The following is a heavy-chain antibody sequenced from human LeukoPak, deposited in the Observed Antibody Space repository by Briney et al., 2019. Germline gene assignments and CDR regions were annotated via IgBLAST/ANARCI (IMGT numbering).Heavy chain of an antibody. V-gene: IGHV3-23*01. J-gene: IGHJ4*02. D-gene: IGHD6-19*01. CDR1: GFTFSAYG. Sequence: GGSLRLSCEASGFTFSAYGLSWVRQAPGKGLEWVSSISGPGVTTYYADSVKGRFTISRDNAENSLYLQMNSLRAEDTAVYYCARGPYSSGSSADYWGQGTLVTVSS. CDR3: ARGPYSSGSSADY. CDR2: ISGPGVTT.